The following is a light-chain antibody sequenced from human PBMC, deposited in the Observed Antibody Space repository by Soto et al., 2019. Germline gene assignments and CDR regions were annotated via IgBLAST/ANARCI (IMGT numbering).Light chain of an antibody. J-gene: IGKJ5*01. CDR1: QSVRSY. CDR3: QQYGSLPIT. CDR2: DAS. V-gene: IGKV3-20*01. Sequence: PGEGATLSCRASQSVRSYLAWYQQKPGQAPRLLIYDASIRATGIPARFSGSGSGTDFTLTITRLEPEDFAVYYCQQYGSLPITFGQGTRLEI.